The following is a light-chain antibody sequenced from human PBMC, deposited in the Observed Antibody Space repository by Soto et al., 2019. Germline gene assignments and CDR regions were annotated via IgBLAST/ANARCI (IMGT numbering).Light chain of an antibody. CDR1: QSISSW. V-gene: IGKV1-5*03. CDR3: QQYNSYSLP. Sequence: DIPMTQSPSTLSASVGDRVTITCRASQSISSWLAWYQQKPGKAPKLLIYKASSLESGVPSRFSGSGSGTEFTLTLTSLQPDDFATYYCQQYNSYSLPFGGGTKVESK. J-gene: IGKJ4*01. CDR2: KAS.